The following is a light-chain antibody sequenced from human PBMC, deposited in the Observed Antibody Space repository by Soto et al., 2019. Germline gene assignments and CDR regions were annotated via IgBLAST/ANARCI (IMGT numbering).Light chain of an antibody. CDR2: GAS. CDR1: QSVSSN. CDR3: QQYNNWPPLT. V-gene: IGKV3-15*01. Sequence: EILLPQSPATLPGSAGVRATLTCLARQSVSSNLAWHQQTPGQAPRLLTYGASTRATGIPARFSGSGSGTEFTLTISSLQSEDFAVYYCQQYNNWPPLTFGGGTKVDIK. J-gene: IGKJ4*01.